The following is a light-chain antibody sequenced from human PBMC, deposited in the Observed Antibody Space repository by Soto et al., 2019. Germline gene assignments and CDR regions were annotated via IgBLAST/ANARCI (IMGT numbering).Light chain of an antibody. J-gene: IGLJ1*01. CDR3: SSYTSSSTYV. CDR2: EVS. V-gene: IGLV2-14*01. CDR1: STDVGGYNY. Sequence: QSVLTQPASVSGSPGQSITISCTGTSTDVGGYNYVSWYQQHPGKAPKLIIYEVSNRPSGASNRFSGSKSGNTASLTISGLQAEDEADYYCSSYTSSSTYVFGTGTNVTVL.